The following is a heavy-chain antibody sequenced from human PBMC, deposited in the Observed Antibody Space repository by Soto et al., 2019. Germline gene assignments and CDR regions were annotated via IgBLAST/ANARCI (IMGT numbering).Heavy chain of an antibody. D-gene: IGHD4-17*01. CDR2: ISAYNGNT. V-gene: IGHV1-18*01. Sequence: SVKVSCKASGYTFTSYGISWARQETKKGLEWMGWISAYNGNTNYAQKLQGRVTMTTDTSTSTAYMELRSLRSDDTAVYYCTRDKHYGEFEYYYSGMDVWGQGTTVTVSS. J-gene: IGHJ6*02. CDR1: GYTFTSYG. CDR3: TRDKHYGEFEYYYSGMDV.